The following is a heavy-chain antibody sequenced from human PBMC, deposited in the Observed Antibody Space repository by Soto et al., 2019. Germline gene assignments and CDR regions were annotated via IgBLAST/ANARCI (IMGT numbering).Heavy chain of an antibody. CDR1: GFSLSTSGVG. D-gene: IGHD3-9*01. J-gene: IGHJ5*02. CDR2: IYWDDDK. V-gene: IGHV2-5*02. Sequence: SGPTLVNPTQTLTLTCTFSGFSLSTSGVGVGWIRQPPGKALEWLALIYWDDDKRYSPSLKSRLTITKDTSKNQVVLTMTNMDPVDTATYYCAHRRPRNYDILTGYYTNWFDPWGQGTLVTVSS. CDR3: AHRRPRNYDILTGYYTNWFDP.